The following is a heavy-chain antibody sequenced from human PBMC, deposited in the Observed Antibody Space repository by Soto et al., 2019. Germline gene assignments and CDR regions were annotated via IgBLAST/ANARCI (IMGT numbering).Heavy chain of an antibody. Sequence: PGGSLRLSCTASGFTFGDYAMSWVRQAPGKGLEWVGFIRSKAYGGTTEYAASVKGRFTISRDDSKSIAYLQMNSLKTEDTAVYYCTRETISGYSSSWYVHWGQGTPVTVSS. D-gene: IGHD6-13*01. CDR2: IRSKAYGGTT. V-gene: IGHV3-49*04. CDR3: TRETISGYSSSWYVH. CDR1: GFTFGDYA. J-gene: IGHJ5*02.